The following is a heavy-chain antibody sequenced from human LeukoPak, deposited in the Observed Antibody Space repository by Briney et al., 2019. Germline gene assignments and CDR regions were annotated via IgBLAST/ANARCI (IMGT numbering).Heavy chain of an antibody. CDR3: AKVVGATTRGYFDY. CDR1: GFTFSSYA. CDR2: ISGGGGST. Sequence: GGPLRLSCAASGFTFSSYAMSWVRQAPEKGLEWVSTISGGGGSTYYADSVKGRFTISRDNSKNTLYLQMNSLRAEDTAVYYCAKVVGATTRGYFDYWGQGTLVTVSS. V-gene: IGHV3-23*01. J-gene: IGHJ4*02. D-gene: IGHD1-26*01.